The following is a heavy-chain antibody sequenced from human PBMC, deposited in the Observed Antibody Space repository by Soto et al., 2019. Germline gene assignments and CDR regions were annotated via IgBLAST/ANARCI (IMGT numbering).Heavy chain of an antibody. D-gene: IGHD3-22*01. CDR1: GYTFTSYC. CDR2: ISAYNGNT. V-gene: IGHV1-18*01. Sequence: APVKLSCKASGYTFTSYCISWAQQAPGQGLEWMGWISAYNGNTNYAQKLQGRVTMTTDTSTSTAYMELRSLRSDDTAVYYCARGYDSSGYYYLVLWGQGTLVTVSS. J-gene: IGHJ4*02. CDR3: ARGYDSSGYYYLVL.